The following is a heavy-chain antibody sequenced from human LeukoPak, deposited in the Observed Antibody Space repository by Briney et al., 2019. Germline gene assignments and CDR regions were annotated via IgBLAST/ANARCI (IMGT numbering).Heavy chain of an antibody. CDR1: GDSVSSNSAA. V-gene: IGHV6-1*01. CDR2: TYYRSKWYN. D-gene: IGHD3-22*01. J-gene: IGHJ4*02. CDR3: ASVHYDSSGYYSGPFDY. Sequence: SQTLSLTCAISGDSVSSNSAAWNWIRQSPSRGLEWLGRTYYRSKWYNDYAVSVKSRITINPDTSKNQFSLQLNSVTPEDTAVYYCASVHYDSSGYYSGPFDYWGQGTLVTVSS.